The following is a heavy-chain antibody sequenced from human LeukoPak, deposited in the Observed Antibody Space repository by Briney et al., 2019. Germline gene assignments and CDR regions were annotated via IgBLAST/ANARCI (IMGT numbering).Heavy chain of an antibody. Sequence: KPSETPSLTCAVYGGSFSGYYWSWIRQPPGKGLEWIGEINHSGSTNYNPSLKSRVTISVDTSKNQFSLKLSSVTAADTAVYYCARVGYSVALFGYWGQGTLVTVSS. CDR1: GGSFSGYY. J-gene: IGHJ4*02. CDR2: INHSGST. CDR3: ARVGYSVALFGY. D-gene: IGHD2-15*01. V-gene: IGHV4-34*01.